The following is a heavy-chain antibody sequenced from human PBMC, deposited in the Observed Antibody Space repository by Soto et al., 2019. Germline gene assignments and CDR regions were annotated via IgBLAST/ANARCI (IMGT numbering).Heavy chain of an antibody. CDR1: GYTFTSYA. CDR3: ARDREIAAAVTVDY. CDR2: INAGNGNT. V-gene: IGHV1-3*01. J-gene: IGHJ4*02. Sequence: ASVKVSCKASGYTFTSYAMHWVRQAPGQRLEWMGWINAGNGNTKYSQKFQGRVTITRDTSASTAYMELSSLRSDDTAVYYCARDREIAAAVTVDYWGQGALVTVSS. D-gene: IGHD6-13*01.